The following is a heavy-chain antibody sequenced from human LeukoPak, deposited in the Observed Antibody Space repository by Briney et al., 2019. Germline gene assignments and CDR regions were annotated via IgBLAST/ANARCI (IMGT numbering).Heavy chain of an antibody. CDR3: ARLNGHDSSGSSDY. J-gene: IGHJ4*02. Sequence: GGSLRLSCAASGFTFSSYAMHWVRQAPGKGLEWVAVISYDGSNKYYADSVKGRFTISRDNSKNTLYLQMNSLRAEDTAVYCCARLNGHDSSGSSDYWGQGTLVTVSS. CDR1: GFTFSSYA. CDR2: ISYDGSNK. D-gene: IGHD3-22*01. V-gene: IGHV3-30-3*01.